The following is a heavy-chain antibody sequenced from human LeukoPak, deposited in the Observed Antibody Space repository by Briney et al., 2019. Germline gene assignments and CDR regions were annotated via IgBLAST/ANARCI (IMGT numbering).Heavy chain of an antibody. CDR3: ATYYYGSGSYYHP. Sequence: ASVKVSCKASGGTFSSYAISWVRQAPGQGLEWMGGIIPIFGTANYAQKFQGRVTITADESTSTAYMELSSLRSEDTAVYYCATYYYGSGSYYHPWGQGTLVTVSS. D-gene: IGHD3-10*01. CDR1: GGTFSSYA. J-gene: IGHJ5*02. CDR2: IIPIFGTA. V-gene: IGHV1-69*13.